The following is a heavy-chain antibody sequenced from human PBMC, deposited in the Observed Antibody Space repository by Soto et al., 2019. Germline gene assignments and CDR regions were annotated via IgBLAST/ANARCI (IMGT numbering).Heavy chain of an antibody. J-gene: IGHJ6*02. CDR1: GFTFSSYS. D-gene: IGHD3-3*01. V-gene: IGHV3-21*01. CDR3: ARDAYDFWSGPYGMDV. CDR2: ISSSSSYI. Sequence: PGGSLRLSCAASGFTFSSYSMNWVRQAPGKGLEWVSSISSSSSYIYYADSVKGRFTTSRDNAKNSLYLQMNSLRAEDTAVYYCARDAYDFWSGPYGMDVWGQGTTVTVSS.